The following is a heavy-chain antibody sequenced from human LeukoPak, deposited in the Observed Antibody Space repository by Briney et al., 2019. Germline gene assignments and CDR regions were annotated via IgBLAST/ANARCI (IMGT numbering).Heavy chain of an antibody. Sequence: GGSLRLSCTASAFTFVDHGRHWFGRARGRGLGWGAFIGMVGGGKSYVDFVKGRFTISRDNAKNSLYLQMNSLRAEDTAVYYCARDGDYYDSSGYPSSLNNWFDPWGQGTLVTVSS. V-gene: IGHV3-7*03. D-gene: IGHD3-22*01. CDR1: AFTFVDHG. CDR3: ARDGDYYDSSGYPSSLNNWFDP. CDR2: IGMVGGGK. J-gene: IGHJ5*02.